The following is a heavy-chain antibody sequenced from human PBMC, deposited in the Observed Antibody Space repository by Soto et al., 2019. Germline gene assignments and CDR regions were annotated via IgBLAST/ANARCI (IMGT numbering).Heavy chain of an antibody. J-gene: IGHJ4*02. CDR3: AKDFSGIAAAGSIFDY. V-gene: IGHV3-30*18. D-gene: IGHD6-13*01. CDR2: ISYDGSNK. Sequence: GGSLRLSCAASGFTFSSYAMSWVRQAPGKGLEWVAVISYDGSNKYYADSVKGRFTISRDNSKNTLYLQMNSLRAEDTAVYYCAKDFSGIAAAGSIFDYWGQGTLVTVSS. CDR1: GFTFSSYA.